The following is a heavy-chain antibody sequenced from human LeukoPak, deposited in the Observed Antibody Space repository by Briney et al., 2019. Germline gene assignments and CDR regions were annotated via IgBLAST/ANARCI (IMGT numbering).Heavy chain of an antibody. CDR1: GYTLTGYY. CDR2: ISAYNGNT. Sequence: AASVTVSCKVSGYTLTGYYMHWVRQAPGQGLEWMGWISAYNGNTNYAQKLQGRVTMTTDTSTSTAYMELRSLRSDDTAVYYCASETKYSSSSWFYYGMDVWGQGTTVTVSS. D-gene: IGHD6-6*01. J-gene: IGHJ6*02. CDR3: ASETKYSSSSWFYYGMDV. V-gene: IGHV1-18*04.